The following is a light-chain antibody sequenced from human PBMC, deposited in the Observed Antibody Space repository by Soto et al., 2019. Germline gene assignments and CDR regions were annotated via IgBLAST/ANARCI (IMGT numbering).Light chain of an antibody. V-gene: IGKV3-15*01. J-gene: IGKJ1*01. CDR2: GAS. Sequence: EIVMTQSPATLSVSPGERATLSCRAGQSISINLAWYQHKPGQAPRLLIFGASTRATGIPARFGGSGSGTDFTRTISSLEPEAFAGYYCQQRSNWPPTWTFGQGTKVDIK. CDR3: QQRSNWPPTWT. CDR1: QSISIN.